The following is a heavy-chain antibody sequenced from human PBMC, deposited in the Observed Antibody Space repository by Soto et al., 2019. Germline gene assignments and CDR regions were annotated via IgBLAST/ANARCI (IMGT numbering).Heavy chain of an antibody. Sequence: QVQLQESGPGLVKPSETLSLTCTVSGGSIISYYWSWIRQPPGKGLEWIGYIYYSGSTNYNPSLKSRVTISVDTSKNQFSLTLSSVTAADTAVYYCARDLRLDDWGQGTLVTVSS. CDR2: IYYSGST. V-gene: IGHV4-59*01. CDR1: GGSIISYY. D-gene: IGHD4-17*01. J-gene: IGHJ4*02. CDR3: ARDLRLDD.